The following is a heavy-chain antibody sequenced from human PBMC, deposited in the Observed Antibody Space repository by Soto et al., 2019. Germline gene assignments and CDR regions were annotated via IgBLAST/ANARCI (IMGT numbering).Heavy chain of an antibody. Sequence: QVQLQEWGAGLLKPSETLSLTCAVYGGSFSGYNWSWIRQPPGKGLEWIGEINHRGSSNYNPSLKSRVTRSVNTSKNQISLKLSSVTAADTAVYYCARVPLWFGELRTFDIWGQGTMVTVSS. D-gene: IGHD3-10*01. J-gene: IGHJ3*02. V-gene: IGHV4-34*01. CDR3: ARVPLWFGELRTFDI. CDR1: GGSFSGYN. CDR2: INHRGSS.